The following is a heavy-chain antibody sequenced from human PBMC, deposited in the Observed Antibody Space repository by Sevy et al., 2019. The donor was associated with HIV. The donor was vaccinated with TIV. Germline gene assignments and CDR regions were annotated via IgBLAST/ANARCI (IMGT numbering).Heavy chain of an antibody. CDR3: AKDGGTYYYGSGSYSHYDY. CDR2: ISGSGGST. CDR1: GFTFSSYA. Sequence: GGSLRLSCAASGFTFSSYAMSWVRQAPGKGLEWVSAISGSGGSTYSEDSLKGRFTISRDNSENTLYLQMNSQRAEDTAVYYCAKDGGTYYYGSGSYSHYDYWGQGTLVTVSS. V-gene: IGHV3-23*01. D-gene: IGHD3-10*01. J-gene: IGHJ4*02.